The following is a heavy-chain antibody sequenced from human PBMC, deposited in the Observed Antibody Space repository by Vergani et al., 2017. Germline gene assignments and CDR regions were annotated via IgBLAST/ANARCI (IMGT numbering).Heavy chain of an antibody. V-gene: IGHV3-23*04. CDR2: ISGSGGST. J-gene: IGHJ6*03. Sequence: EVQLVESGGGLVQPGGSLRLSCAASGFTFSSYAMSWVRQAPGKGLEWVSAISGSGGSTYYADSVKGRFTISRDNSKNTLYLQMNSLRAEDTAVYYCAKKGSYDFWSGSRQDDYYYMDVWGKGTTVTVSS. CDR1: GFTFSSYA. D-gene: IGHD3-3*01. CDR3: AKKGSYDFWSGSRQDDYYYMDV.